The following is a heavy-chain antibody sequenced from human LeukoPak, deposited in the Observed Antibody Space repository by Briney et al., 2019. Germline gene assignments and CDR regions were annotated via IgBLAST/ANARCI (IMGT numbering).Heavy chain of an antibody. V-gene: IGHV1-18*01. J-gene: IGHJ5*01. CDR3: GRWAPNPNDS. CDR1: GYIFINHG. CDR2: INAYNGRT. Sequence: ASVKVSCKASGYIFINHGISWVRQAPGQGLEWMGWINAYNGRTEYAPKFQDRVTMTTDTSTTTAYMELRSLTSDDTAVYYCGRWAPNPNDSWGQGTLVTVS.